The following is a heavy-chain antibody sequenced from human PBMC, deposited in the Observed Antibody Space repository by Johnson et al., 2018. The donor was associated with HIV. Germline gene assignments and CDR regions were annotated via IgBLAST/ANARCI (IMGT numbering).Heavy chain of an antibody. CDR2: IKQDGSEK. D-gene: IGHD6-19*01. Sequence: EVQLVESGGGLVQPGGSLRLSCAASGFTFSTYWMSWVRQAPGKGLEWVANIKQDGSEKYYVDSVKSRFTISRDNAKNSLYVEMSSLRAEDTAVYFCAGKNLPGIAVYGGAFDIWGQGTMVTVSS. CDR1: GFTFSTYW. CDR3: AGKNLPGIAVYGGAFDI. J-gene: IGHJ3*02. V-gene: IGHV3-7*01.